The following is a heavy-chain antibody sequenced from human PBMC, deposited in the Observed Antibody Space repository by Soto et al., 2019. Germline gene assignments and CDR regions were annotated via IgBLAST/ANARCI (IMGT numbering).Heavy chain of an antibody. J-gene: IGHJ6*02. CDR3: ASPSPTLVPAAILYYYYGMDV. CDR1: GFTFSSYS. CDR2: ISSSSSTI. V-gene: IGHV3-48*02. D-gene: IGHD2-2*01. Sequence: EVQLVESGGGLVQPGGSLRLSCAASGFTFSSYSMNWVRQAPGKGLEWVSYISSSSSTIYYADSVKGRFTISRDNAKNSLYLQMNSLRDEDTAVYYCASPSPTLVPAAILYYYYGMDVWGQGTKVTGSS.